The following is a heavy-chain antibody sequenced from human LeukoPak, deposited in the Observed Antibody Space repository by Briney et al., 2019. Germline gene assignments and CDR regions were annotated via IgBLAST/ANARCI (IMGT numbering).Heavy chain of an antibody. CDR2: IYHSGST. CDR1: GGSISSSNW. Sequence: PSETLSLTCAVSGGSISSSNWWSWVRQPPGKGLEWIGEIYHSGSTNYNPSLKSRVTISVDKSKNQFSLKLSSVTAADTAVYYCARASYYYDSSGYYRGLKEDAFDIWGQGTMVTVSS. D-gene: IGHD3-22*01. CDR3: ARASYYYDSSGYYRGLKEDAFDI. J-gene: IGHJ3*02. V-gene: IGHV4-4*02.